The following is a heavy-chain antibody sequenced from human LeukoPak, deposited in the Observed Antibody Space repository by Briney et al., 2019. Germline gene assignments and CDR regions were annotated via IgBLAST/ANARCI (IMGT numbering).Heavy chain of an antibody. Sequence: GGSLRLSCAASGFTVSSNYMSWVRQAPGKGLEWVSDIYSGGSTYYADSVKGRFTISRDNAQNSLYLQMNSLRAEDTAIYYCATSTAAAGTDWGQGTLVTVSS. D-gene: IGHD6-13*01. CDR1: GFTVSSNY. CDR3: ATSTAAAGTD. J-gene: IGHJ4*02. V-gene: IGHV3-53*01. CDR2: IYSGGST.